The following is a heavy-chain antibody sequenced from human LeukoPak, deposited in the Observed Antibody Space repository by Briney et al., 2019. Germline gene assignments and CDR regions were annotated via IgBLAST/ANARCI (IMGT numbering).Heavy chain of an antibody. J-gene: IGHJ5*02. CDR2: MYYSGSP. CDR3: ARDQGDGIAAASWFDP. Sequence: PSETLSLTCTVSGDSMSIYYWSWIRQPPGKGLEWIGNMYYSGSPDYNPSHKSRVTISVDTSKNQFSLKLSSVTAADTAVYYCARDQGDGIAAASWFDPWGQGTLVTVSS. D-gene: IGHD6-13*01. CDR1: GDSMSIYY. V-gene: IGHV4-59*01.